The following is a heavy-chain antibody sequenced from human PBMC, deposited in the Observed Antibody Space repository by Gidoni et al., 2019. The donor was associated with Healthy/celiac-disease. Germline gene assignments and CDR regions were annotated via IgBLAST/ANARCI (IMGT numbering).Heavy chain of an antibody. J-gene: IGHJ4*02. CDR1: GFSFSSYS. CDR2: ISSSSSYI. D-gene: IGHD5-18*01. Sequence: EVQLVESGGGLVKPGVSLRLSCAASGFSFSSYSLNWVRQAPGKGLEWVSSISSSSSYIYYADSVKGQFTISRDNAKNSLYLQMNSLRAEDTAVYYCARAPIGAMVFYVDEAFDYWGQGTLVTVSS. V-gene: IGHV3-21*01. CDR3: ARAPIGAMVFYVDEAFDY.